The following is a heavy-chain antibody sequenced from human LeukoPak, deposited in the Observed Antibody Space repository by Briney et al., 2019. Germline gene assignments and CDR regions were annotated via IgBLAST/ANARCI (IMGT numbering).Heavy chain of an antibody. V-gene: IGHV3-23*01. Sequence: AGSLRLSCAASGFTFSSYAMSWVRQAPGKGLEWVSGISGGGGNTYYADSVKGRFTIARDNSKNTTYMQMNSLRAEDTAVYYCAKIIVVVNPWPIAYWGQGTLVTVSS. CDR3: AKIIVVVNPWPIAY. J-gene: IGHJ4*02. CDR2: ISGGGGNT. CDR1: GFTFSSYA. D-gene: IGHD3-22*01.